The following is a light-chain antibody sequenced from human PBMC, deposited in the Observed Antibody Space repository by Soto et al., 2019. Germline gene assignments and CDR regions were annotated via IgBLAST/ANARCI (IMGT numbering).Light chain of an antibody. J-gene: IGLJ1*01. V-gene: IGLV1-40*01. CDR2: GTT. Sequence: QSVLTQTPSVSGAPGQRVTISCTGRSSNIGAGYDVHWYQHLPGTAPKLLIYGTTNRPSGVPDRFSGSKSGTSATLGITGLQTGDEADYYCGTWGSSLSAFVFGTGTKVTVL. CDR1: SSNIGAGYD. CDR3: GTWGSSLSAFV.